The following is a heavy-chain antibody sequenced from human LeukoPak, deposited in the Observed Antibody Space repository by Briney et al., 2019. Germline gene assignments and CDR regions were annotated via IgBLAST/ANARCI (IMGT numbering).Heavy chain of an antibody. D-gene: IGHD2-15*01. CDR3: ARVVYCSGGSCYTPSAFDI. CDR1: GGSISSSSYY. Sequence: SETLSLTCTVSGGSISSSSYYWGWIRQPPGTGLEWIGSIYYSGSTHYNPSLKSRVTISVDTSKNQFSLKLSSVTAADTAVYYCARVVYCSGGSCYTPSAFDIWGQGTMVTVSS. V-gene: IGHV4-39*07. J-gene: IGHJ3*02. CDR2: IYYSGST.